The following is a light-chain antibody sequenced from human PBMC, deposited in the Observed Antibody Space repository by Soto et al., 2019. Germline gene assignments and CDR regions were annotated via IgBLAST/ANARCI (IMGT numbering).Light chain of an antibody. CDR2: EVF. V-gene: IGKV2D-29*01. J-gene: IGKJ4*01. CDR1: QSLVHRDGKTS. CDR3: MQRIKLPRT. Sequence: DVVMTQTPLSLSVAPGQPASISCKSSQSLVHRDGKTSLYWYLQKAGQPPQLLVHEVFNRCSGVPDRFSGSGSGTEFTLRISRVEAEDVGVYYCMQRIKLPRTFGGGTKVEIK.